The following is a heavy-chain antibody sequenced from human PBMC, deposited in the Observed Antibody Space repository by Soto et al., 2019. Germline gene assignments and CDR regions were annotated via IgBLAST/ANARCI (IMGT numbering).Heavy chain of an antibody. J-gene: IGHJ4*02. V-gene: IGHV3-30*18. CDR1: GFTFNTYG. CDR2: ISYDGSDK. Sequence: GGSLRLSCAASGFTFNTYGMHWVRQAPGKGLEWVAVISYDGSDKFYADSVKGRFTISRDNSKNALYLQMSSLRPEDTAIYYCAKSPNFYCSSPNCYKYYFDYWGQGTLVTVSS. D-gene: IGHD2-2*02. CDR3: AKSPNFYCSSPNCYKYYFDY.